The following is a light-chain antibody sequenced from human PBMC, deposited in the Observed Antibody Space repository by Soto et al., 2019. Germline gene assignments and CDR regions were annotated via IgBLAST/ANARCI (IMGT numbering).Light chain of an antibody. Sequence: LTQPASVSGSPGQSITTSCTGTSSGVGGYNYVSWYQQHPGKAPKLMIYDVSNRPSGVSNRFSGSKSGNTASLTISGLQAEDEADYYCSSYTSSSTLALYVFGTGTKVTVL. CDR1: SSGVGGYNY. V-gene: IGLV2-14*01. CDR2: DVS. J-gene: IGLJ1*01. CDR3: SSYTSSSTLALYV.